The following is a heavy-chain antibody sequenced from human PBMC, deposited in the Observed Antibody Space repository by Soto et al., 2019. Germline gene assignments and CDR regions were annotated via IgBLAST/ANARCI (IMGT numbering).Heavy chain of an antibody. D-gene: IGHD3-9*01. CDR3: ARDKDWAFDY. V-gene: IGHV3-48*04. CDR1: GFTFSGYS. Sequence: GGSLRLSCVASGFTFSGYSMVWVRQAPGKGLEWISYIFATSTTIYYADSVKGRFTVSRDNTQNSLFLLMNSLRAEDTAIYYCARDKDWAFDYWGQGTLVTVSS. CDR2: IFATSTTI. J-gene: IGHJ4*02.